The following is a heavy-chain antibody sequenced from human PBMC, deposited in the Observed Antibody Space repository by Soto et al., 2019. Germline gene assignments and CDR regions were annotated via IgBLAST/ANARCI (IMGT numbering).Heavy chain of an antibody. CDR3: AREGRGAAAVDY. D-gene: IGHD6-13*01. CDR1: GGTFSSYT. J-gene: IGHJ4*02. CDR2: IIPILGIA. V-gene: IGHV1-69*08. Sequence: QVQLVQSGAEVKKPGSSVKVSCKASGGTFSSYTISWVRQAPGQGLEWMGRIIPILGIANYAQKFQGRVTITADKSTSTAYMELSSLRAEDTAVYYCAREGRGAAAVDYWGQGTLVTVSS.